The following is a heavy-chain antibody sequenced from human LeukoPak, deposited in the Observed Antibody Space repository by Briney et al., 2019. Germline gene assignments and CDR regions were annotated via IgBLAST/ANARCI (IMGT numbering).Heavy chain of an antibody. CDR1: GGSFSGYY. Sequence: SETLSLTCAVYGGSFSGYYWSWIRQPPGKGLEWIGEINHSGSTNYNPSLKSRVTISVDTSKNQFSLKLSSVTAADTAVYYCARGEGDYWGQGTLVTVSS. V-gene: IGHV4-34*01. CDR3: ARGEGDY. CDR2: INHSGST. J-gene: IGHJ4*02.